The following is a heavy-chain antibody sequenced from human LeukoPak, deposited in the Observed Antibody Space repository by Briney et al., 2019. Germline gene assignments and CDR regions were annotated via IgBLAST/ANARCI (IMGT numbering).Heavy chain of an antibody. CDR2: INPNSGGT. J-gene: IGHJ4*02. CDR1: GYTFTGYY. CDR3: ARPIDYYGSGSYYNN. Sequence: GASVKVSCKVSGYTFTGYYMHRVRQAPGQGLEWMGWINPNSGGTNYAQKFQGRVTMTRDTSISTAYMELSRLRSDDTAVYYCARPIDYYGSGSYYNNWGQGTLVTVSS. D-gene: IGHD3-10*01. V-gene: IGHV1-2*02.